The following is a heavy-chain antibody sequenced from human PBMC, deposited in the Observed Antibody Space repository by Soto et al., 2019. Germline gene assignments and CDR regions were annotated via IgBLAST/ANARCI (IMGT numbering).Heavy chain of an antibody. CDR2: VGTIGDT. D-gene: IGHD1-26*01. CDR3: AKDMRVMATILISGWDS. V-gene: IGHV3-13*01. J-gene: IGHJ4*02. CDR1: GFTFSSYD. Sequence: PGGSLRLSCAASGFTFSSYDMHWVRQATGKGLEWVSAVGTIGDTYYADSVKGRFTISRDNSKKTLYLQMNSLRPEDTAIYYCAKDMRVMATILISGWDSWGLGTLVTVSS.